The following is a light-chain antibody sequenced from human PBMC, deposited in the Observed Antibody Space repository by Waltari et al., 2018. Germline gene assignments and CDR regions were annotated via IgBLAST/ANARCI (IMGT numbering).Light chain of an antibody. CDR1: QSVRNN. Sequence: EIVMMQSPATLSVSPGERATLSCRASQSVRNNLVWYQKKPGQAPRLLIYGASTRVTGIPARFSGSGSGTEFTLTISSLQSEDFAVYYCQQYNNWPPWTFGQGTKVEIK. V-gene: IGKV3-15*01. CDR2: GAS. J-gene: IGKJ1*01. CDR3: QQYNNWPPWT.